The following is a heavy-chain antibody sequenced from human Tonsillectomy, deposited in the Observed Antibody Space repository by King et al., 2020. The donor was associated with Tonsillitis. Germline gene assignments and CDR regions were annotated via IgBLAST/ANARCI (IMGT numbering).Heavy chain of an antibody. CDR2: IRYDGINK. CDR1: GFTFSTYG. Sequence: VQLVESGGGVVQPGGSLRLSCAASGFTFSTYGMHWVRQAPGKGLEWVAFIRYDGINKYYADSVKGRFTISRDNSNNTLYLQMNSLRAEDTAVFYSSKDGYCSGGSCYHNSFFDSYDIWVQATMVTVSS. J-gene: IGHJ3*02. D-gene: IGHD2-15*01. V-gene: IGHV3-30*02. CDR3: SKDGYCSGGSCYHNSFFDSYDI.